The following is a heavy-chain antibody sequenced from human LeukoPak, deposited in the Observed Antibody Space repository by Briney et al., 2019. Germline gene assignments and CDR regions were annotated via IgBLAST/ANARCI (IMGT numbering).Heavy chain of an antibody. CDR3: ARGRGGSYYDY. V-gene: IGHV3-53*04. J-gene: IGHJ4*02. D-gene: IGHD2-15*01. CDR2: IYSDGNT. Sequence: GGSLRLSCAASGFTFSSKYMTWVRQAPGKGLECISVIYSDGNTLYADSVKGRFSISRHNIKNTLYLQMNSLRAEDTAVYYCARGRGGSYYDYWGQGTLVTVSS. CDR1: GFTFSSKY.